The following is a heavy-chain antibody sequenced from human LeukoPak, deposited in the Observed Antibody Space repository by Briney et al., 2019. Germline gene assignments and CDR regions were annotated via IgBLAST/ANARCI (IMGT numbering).Heavy chain of an antibody. CDR1: NGAINSYQ. D-gene: IGHD5-18*01. CDR3: ACAYSTGFFDY. V-gene: IGHV4-4*07. Sequence: SETLSLTCTVSNGAINSYQWSWIRQPAGKGLEWIGRVLTSGTTNYNPSLKSRVTLSVDTSKRHFSLNLRSVTAADTAVYYCACAYSTGFFDYWGQGKLVTVSS. J-gene: IGHJ4*02. CDR2: VLTSGTT.